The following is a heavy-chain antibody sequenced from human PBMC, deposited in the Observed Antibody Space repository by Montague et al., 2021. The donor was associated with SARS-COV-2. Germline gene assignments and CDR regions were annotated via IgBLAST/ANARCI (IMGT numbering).Heavy chain of an antibody. CDR2: INHSGST. Sequence: SETLSLTCGVYGGSLSSYYWSWIRQPPGKGLEWIGEINHSGSTHYNPSLKSRVTISVDTSKKQFSLRLNSVTAADTAVYYCARGGGYSYGVLDYWGQGTLVTVSS. J-gene: IGHJ4*02. D-gene: IGHD5-18*01. CDR3: ARGGGYSYGVLDY. V-gene: IGHV4-34*01. CDR1: GGSLSSYY.